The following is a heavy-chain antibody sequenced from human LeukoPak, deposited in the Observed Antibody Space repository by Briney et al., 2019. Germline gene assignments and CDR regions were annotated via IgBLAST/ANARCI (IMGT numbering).Heavy chain of an antibody. V-gene: IGHV4-30-2*01. D-gene: IGHD6-19*01. CDR3: ARYCSSVGHDY. Sequence: PSETLSLTCAVSGGSISSGGYSWSWIRQPPGKGLEWIGYIYHSGSTYYNPSLKSRVTISVDRSKNQFSLKLSSVTAADTAVYYCARYCSSVGHDYWGQGTLVTVSS. CDR2: IYHSGST. J-gene: IGHJ4*02. CDR1: GGSISSGGYS.